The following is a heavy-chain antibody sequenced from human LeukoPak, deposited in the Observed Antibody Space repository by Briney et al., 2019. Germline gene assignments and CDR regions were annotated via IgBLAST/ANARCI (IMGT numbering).Heavy chain of an antibody. V-gene: IGHV1-8*01. CDR1: GYIFTSYD. Sequence: GASVKVSCKASGYIFTSYDINWVRQAPGQGFEGMGRMSPNSGNTAYAEKFQGRVTMTRDTSINTAYMDLSSLTSEDTAVYYCARGPINWFDPWGQGTLVTVSS. CDR2: MSPNSGNT. J-gene: IGHJ5*02. CDR3: ARGPINWFDP.